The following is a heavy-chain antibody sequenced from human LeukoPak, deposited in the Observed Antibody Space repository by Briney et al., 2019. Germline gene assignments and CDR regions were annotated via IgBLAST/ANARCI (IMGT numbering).Heavy chain of an antibody. D-gene: IGHD4-23*01. CDR1: GFTFSSYA. Sequence: GGSLRLSCVASGFTFSSYAMHWVRQAPGKGLEWVAVISYDGSNKYYADSVKGRFTISRDNSKNTLYLQMNSLRAEDTAVYYCAKLKGDYGGYYFDYWGQGTLVTVSS. J-gene: IGHJ4*02. CDR3: AKLKGDYGGYYFDY. CDR2: ISYDGSNK. V-gene: IGHV3-30-3*01.